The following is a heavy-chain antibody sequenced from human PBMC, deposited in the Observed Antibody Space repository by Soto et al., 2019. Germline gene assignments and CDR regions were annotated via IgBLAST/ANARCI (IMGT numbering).Heavy chain of an antibody. CDR2: ISSNGGST. D-gene: IGHD3-22*01. J-gene: IGHJ3*02. V-gene: IGHV3-64*02. Sequence: GGSLRLSCAASGFTFSSYAMHWVRQAPGKGLEYVSAISSNGGSTYYADSVKGRFTISRENSKNTLYLQMGSLRAEDMAVYYCARGADYYDSSGYYNDAFDTWGQGTMVTVSS. CDR3: ARGADYYDSSGYYNDAFDT. CDR1: GFTFSSYA.